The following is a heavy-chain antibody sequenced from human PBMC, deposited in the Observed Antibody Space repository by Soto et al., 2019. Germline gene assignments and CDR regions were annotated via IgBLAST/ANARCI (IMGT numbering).Heavy chain of an antibody. CDR3: ARGWMYTFDV. J-gene: IGHJ3*01. CDR1: GFTFDDYA. D-gene: IGHD5-12*01. Sequence: PGGSLRLSCAASGFTFDDYAMHWVRQAPGKGLEWVSGISWNSGSIGYADSVKGRFTISRDNAKNSLYLQMNSLRVEDAAMYYCARGWMYTFDVWGQGTMVTVSS. V-gene: IGHV3-9*01. CDR2: ISWNSGSI.